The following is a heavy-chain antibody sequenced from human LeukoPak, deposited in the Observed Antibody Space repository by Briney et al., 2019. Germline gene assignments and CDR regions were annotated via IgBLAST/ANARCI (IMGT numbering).Heavy chain of an antibody. CDR2: INHIGST. Sequence: SETLSLTCAVYGGSFSGYYWSWIRQPPGKGLEWIGEINHIGSTNYNPSLKSRVTISVDTSKNQFSMKLSSVTAADTAVYYCARGVGYCSGGSCYPDYFDYWGQGTLVTVSS. V-gene: IGHV4-34*01. D-gene: IGHD2-15*01. CDR3: ARGVGYCSGGSCYPDYFDY. CDR1: GGSFSGYY. J-gene: IGHJ4*02.